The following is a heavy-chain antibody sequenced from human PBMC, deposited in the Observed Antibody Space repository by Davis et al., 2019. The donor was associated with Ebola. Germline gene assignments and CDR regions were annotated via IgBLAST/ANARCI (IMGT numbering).Heavy chain of an antibody. Sequence: GESLKISCKDSENIFTSYWIGWVRQRPGKGLEWMGLIYPGDSDTRYSPSFQGQVTISADKSISTAYLQWSSLKASDTAMYYCASGQLVSRRLHAFDIWGQGTMVTVSS. CDR3: ASGQLVSRRLHAFDI. V-gene: IGHV5-51*01. D-gene: IGHD6-13*01. J-gene: IGHJ3*02. CDR1: ENIFTSYW. CDR2: IYPGDSDT.